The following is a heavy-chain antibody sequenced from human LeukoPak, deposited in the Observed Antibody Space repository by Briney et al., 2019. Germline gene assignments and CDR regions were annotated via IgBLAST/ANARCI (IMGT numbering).Heavy chain of an antibody. CDR3: ARGGKFSNSVSNWFDP. Sequence: GGSLRLSCAASAFTVSSNYMAWVRQAPGKGLEWVSVIYSGGATYYADSVKGRFTISRDNFKNTLYLQMNNLRAEDTAVYYCARGGKFSNSVSNWFDPWGQGTLVTVSS. CDR2: IYSGGAT. D-gene: IGHD1-1*01. J-gene: IGHJ5*02. V-gene: IGHV3-53*01. CDR1: AFTVSSNY.